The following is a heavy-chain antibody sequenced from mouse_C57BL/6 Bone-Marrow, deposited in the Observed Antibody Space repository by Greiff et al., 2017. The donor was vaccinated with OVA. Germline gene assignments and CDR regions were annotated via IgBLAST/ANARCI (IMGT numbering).Heavy chain of an antibody. D-gene: IGHD2-1*01. V-gene: IGHV5-6*01. CDR2: ISSGGSYT. CDR3: ARHNYGNYYDY. CDR1: GFTFSSYG. J-gene: IGHJ2*01. Sequence: EVKLQESGGDLVKPGGSLKLSCAASGFTFSSYGMSWVRQTPDKRLEWVATISSGGSYTYYPDSVKGRFTISRDNAKNTLYLQMSSLKSEDTAMYYCARHNYGNYYDYWGQGTTLTVSS.